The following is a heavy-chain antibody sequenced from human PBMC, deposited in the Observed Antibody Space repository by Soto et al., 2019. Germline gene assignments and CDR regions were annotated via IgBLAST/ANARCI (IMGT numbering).Heavy chain of an antibody. CDR3: ARKPPSAIQGWAFGMDV. Sequence: ELQLVETGGGWIQTGGSLRLSCAASGFSISSNYIAWVRQPPGKGLEWVSTTFRGGNTEYAASVKGRCSISRDNYKNTLYLQMDNLRVEDTAVYYCARKPPSAIQGWAFGMDVWGQGTTVSVSS. V-gene: IGHV3-53*02. CDR2: TFRGGNT. CDR1: GFSISSNY. D-gene: IGHD2-21*01. J-gene: IGHJ6*02.